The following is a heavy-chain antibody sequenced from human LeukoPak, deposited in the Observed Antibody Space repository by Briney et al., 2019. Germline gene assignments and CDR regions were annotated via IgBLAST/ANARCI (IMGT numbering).Heavy chain of an antibody. V-gene: IGHV3-66*01. CDR3: ARVRGYSRGYFDY. CDR1: GFTVSSNY. D-gene: IGHD5-18*01. J-gene: IGHJ4*02. Sequence: GGSLRLSCAASGFTVSSNYMSWVRQAPGKGLEWVSVIYSGGSTYYADSVKGRFTTSRDNSKNTLYLQMNSLSAEDTAVYYCARVRGYSRGYFDYWGQGTLVTVSS. CDR2: IYSGGST.